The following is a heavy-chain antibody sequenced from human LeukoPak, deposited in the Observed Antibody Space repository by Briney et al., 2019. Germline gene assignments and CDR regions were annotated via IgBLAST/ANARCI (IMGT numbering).Heavy chain of an antibody. Sequence: ASVKVSCKASGYTFTSYGISWVRQAPGQGLEWMGWISAYNGNTNYAQKLQGRVTMTTDTSTSTAYMELRSLRSDDTAVYYCAREGDYGGSGVWYNAGNWFDPWGQGTLVAVSS. V-gene: IGHV1-18*01. J-gene: IGHJ5*02. CDR1: GYTFTSYG. CDR3: AREGDYGGSGVWYNAGNWFDP. CDR2: ISAYNGNT. D-gene: IGHD4-23*01.